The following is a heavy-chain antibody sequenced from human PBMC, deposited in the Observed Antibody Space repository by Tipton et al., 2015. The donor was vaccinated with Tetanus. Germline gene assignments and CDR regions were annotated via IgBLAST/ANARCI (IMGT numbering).Heavy chain of an antibody. CDR1: RGSISSSNYY. CDR3: ARRGALSYSRSWYRGGYFDY. CDR2: IYYSGST. V-gene: IGHV4-31*03. J-gene: IGHJ4*02. D-gene: IGHD6-13*01. Sequence: TLSLTCTVSRGSISSSNYYWGWIRQHPGKGLEWIGYIYYSGSTYYNPSLKSRVTISVDTSKNQFSLKLSSVTAADTAVYYCARRGALSYSRSWYRGGYFDYWGQGTLVTVSS.